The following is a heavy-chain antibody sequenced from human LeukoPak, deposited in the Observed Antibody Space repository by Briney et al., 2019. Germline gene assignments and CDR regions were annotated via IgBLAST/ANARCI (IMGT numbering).Heavy chain of an antibody. V-gene: IGHV3-23*01. CDR3: ARVGTTVILLFDY. Sequence: PGGSLRLSCSASGFTFSSYAMSWVRQAPGKGLEWVSAIRASGGTAYYADSVKGRFTISGDNSKNTLYLQMNSLRAEDTAVYYCARVGTTVILLFDYWGQGTLVTVSS. CDR1: GFTFSSYA. CDR2: IRASGGTA. D-gene: IGHD4-17*01. J-gene: IGHJ4*02.